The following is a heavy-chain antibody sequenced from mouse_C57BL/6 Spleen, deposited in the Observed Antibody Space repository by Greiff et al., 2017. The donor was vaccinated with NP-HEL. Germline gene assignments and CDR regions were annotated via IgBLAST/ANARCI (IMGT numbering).Heavy chain of an antibody. CDR1: GYSITSGYY. CDR3: ARTDWDLDY. J-gene: IGHJ2*01. D-gene: IGHD4-1*01. V-gene: IGHV3-6*01. Sequence: VQLQQSGPGLVKPSQSLSLTCSVTGYSITSGYYWNWIRQFPGNKLEWMGYISYDGSNNYNPSLKNRISITRDTSKNQFFLKLNSVTTEDTATYYCARTDWDLDYWGQGTTLTVSS. CDR2: ISYDGSN.